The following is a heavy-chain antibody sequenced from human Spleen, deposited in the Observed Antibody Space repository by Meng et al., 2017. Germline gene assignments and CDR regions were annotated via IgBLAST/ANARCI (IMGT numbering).Heavy chain of an antibody. CDR2: IIPMVGQT. CDR1: GGTFRNYP. CDR3: AVYSFDY. V-gene: IGHV1-69*01. J-gene: IGHJ4*02. Sequence: VKVSCKASGGTFRNYPLSWVRQGPGQGLEWMGGIIPMVGQTNYAQKFQGRVTLIADDSTSTVYMELSSLRSEDTAVYYGAVYSFDYWGQGTLVTVSS.